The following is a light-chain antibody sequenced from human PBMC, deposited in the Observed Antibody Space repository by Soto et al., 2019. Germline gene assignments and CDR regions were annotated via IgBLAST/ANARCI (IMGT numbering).Light chain of an antibody. CDR2: DAS. Sequence: EIVLTQSPANLSLSPGERATLSCRASQSVSSSNLAWYQHKPGQAPRLLIYDASNRATGIPARFSGSGSGTEFTLTISSLQSEDFAVYYCEQYNNWPIPFGQGTRLEIK. CDR1: QSVSSSN. J-gene: IGKJ5*01. V-gene: IGKV3D-15*01. CDR3: EQYNNWPIP.